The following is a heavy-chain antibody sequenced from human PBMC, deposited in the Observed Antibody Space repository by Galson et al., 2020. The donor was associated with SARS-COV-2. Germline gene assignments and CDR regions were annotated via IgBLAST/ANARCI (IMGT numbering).Heavy chain of an antibody. V-gene: IGHV4-31*03. D-gene: IGHD3-10*01. CDR3: ARDAGYYGSGSYQGPLVY. CDR1: GGSFTSGDYY. J-gene: IGHJ4*02. Sequence: SETLSLTCTVSGGSFTSGDYYWSWIRQHPGKGLEWIGFIYYSGSIYYNPSLKGRITISVDTSKNQFSLRLSAVTAADTAVYYWARDAGYYGSGSYQGPLVYWGQGIWSPSPQ. CDR2: IYYSGSI.